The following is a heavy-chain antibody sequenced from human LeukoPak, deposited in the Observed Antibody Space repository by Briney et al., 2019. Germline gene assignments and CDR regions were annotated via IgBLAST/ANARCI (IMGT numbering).Heavy chain of an antibody. Sequence: ASVKVSCKASGYTFTSYGISWVRQAPGQELEWMGWISAYNGNTNYAQKLQGRVTMTTDTSTSTAYMELRSLRSDDTAVYYCARGRLGYCSSTSCRRAFDIWGQGTMVTVSS. CDR1: GYTFTSYG. CDR2: ISAYNGNT. J-gene: IGHJ3*02. D-gene: IGHD2-2*01. CDR3: ARGRLGYCSSTSCRRAFDI. V-gene: IGHV1-18*01.